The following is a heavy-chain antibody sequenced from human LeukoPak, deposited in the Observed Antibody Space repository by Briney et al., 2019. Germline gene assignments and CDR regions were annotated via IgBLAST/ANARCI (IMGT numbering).Heavy chain of an antibody. CDR2: INSNGGST. D-gene: IGHD3-22*01. CDR1: GYTFTSYY. Sequence: ASVKDSCQACGYTFTSYYMHWVRQAPGQGLEWMGIINSNGGSTSYAQKFQGRVTMTRDTSTSTVYMELSRLRSEDTAVYYCARGGYYYDSGGYYHPFDYWGQGTLVTVSS. J-gene: IGHJ4*02. V-gene: IGHV1-46*01. CDR3: ARGGYYYDSGGYYHPFDY.